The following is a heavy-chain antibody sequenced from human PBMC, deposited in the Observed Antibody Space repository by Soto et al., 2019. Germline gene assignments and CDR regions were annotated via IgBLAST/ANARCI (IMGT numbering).Heavy chain of an antibody. CDR2: VKSKTDGETT. V-gene: IGHV3-15*01. CDR3: TGDVRRTAVLGVDP. Sequence: EVQLVESGGGLVKPGGSLRLSCAASGFTFSKAWMSWFRQAPGKGPEWVGRVKSKTDGETTGYATPVGGRFTISRDDSKNMLFLQMNGRKPEDSDLYYCTGDVRRTAVLGVDPWGQGTQVTVSA. D-gene: IGHD6-19*01. CDR1: GFTFSKAW. J-gene: IGHJ5*02.